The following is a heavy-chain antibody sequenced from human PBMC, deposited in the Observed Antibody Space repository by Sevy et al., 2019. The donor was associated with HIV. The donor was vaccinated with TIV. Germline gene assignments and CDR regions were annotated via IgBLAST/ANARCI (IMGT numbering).Heavy chain of an antibody. V-gene: IGHV3-23*01. CDR2: LSFGCGKI. CDR1: GFAFYEYS. D-gene: IGHD2-8*02. J-gene: IGHJ4*02. Sequence: GGCLRLSCAASGFAFYEYSMSWIRQAPGKGLEWVATLSFGCGKINYADSVKGRFTISRDNSKNSFYLQMDNLRVDDTALYYCEREWCSRPHDYWGQGTQVTVSS. CDR3: EREWCSRPHDY.